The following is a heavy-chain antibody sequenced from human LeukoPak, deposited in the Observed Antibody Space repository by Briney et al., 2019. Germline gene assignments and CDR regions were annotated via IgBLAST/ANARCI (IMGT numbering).Heavy chain of an antibody. V-gene: IGHV1-69*06. CDR2: IIPIFGTA. CDR3: ARENCSSTSCWFDP. Sequence: SVKVSCKASGGTFSSYAISWARQAPGQGLEWMGGIIPIFGTANYAQKFQGRVTITADKSTSTAYMELSSLRSEDTAVYYCARENCSSTSCWFDPWGQGTLVTVSS. CDR1: GGTFSSYA. D-gene: IGHD2-2*01. J-gene: IGHJ5*02.